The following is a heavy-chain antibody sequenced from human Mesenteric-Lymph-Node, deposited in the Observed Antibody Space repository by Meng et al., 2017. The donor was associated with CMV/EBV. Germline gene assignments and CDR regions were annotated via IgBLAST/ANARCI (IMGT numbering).Heavy chain of an antibody. CDR1: GGSLSGNY. V-gene: IGHV4-34*01. D-gene: IGHD3-10*01. J-gene: IGHJ4*02. Sequence: VSGGSLSGNYWNWIRQSPGKGLEWIAEISQAGSTKYSPSLKSRAALSVDTSKNEFSLKMTSLTAADSGIYYCARGYASGTYSDYFDFWGQGLLVTVSS. CDR3: ARGYASGTYSDYFDF. CDR2: ISQAGST.